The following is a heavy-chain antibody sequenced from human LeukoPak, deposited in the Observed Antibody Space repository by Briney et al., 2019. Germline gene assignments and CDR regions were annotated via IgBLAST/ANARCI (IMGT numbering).Heavy chain of an antibody. V-gene: IGHV3-7*01. J-gene: IGHJ4*02. D-gene: IGHD6-13*01. CDR2: IKQDGSEK. CDR3: ARFGGYSSSWSFDY. Sequence: GGSLRLSCAASGFTFSNYWMSWVRQAPGKGLEWVANIKQDGSEKYYVDSVKGRFTISRDNAKNSLYLQMNSLRAEDTAVYYCARFGGYSSSWSFDYWGQGTLVTVSS. CDR1: GFTFSNYW.